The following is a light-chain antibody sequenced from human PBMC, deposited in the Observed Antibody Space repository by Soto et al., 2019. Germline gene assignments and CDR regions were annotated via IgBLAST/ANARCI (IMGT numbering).Light chain of an antibody. V-gene: IGLV7-43*01. CDR2: STS. CDR3: LLYYGGSQSHCV. Sequence: QTVVTQEPSLTVSPGGTVTLTCASSTGAVTSGYNANWFQQQPGQAPRSLIYSTSNKHSWTPARFSGSLLGGKAALTLSGVQPEDEGDYYCLLYYGGSQSHCVFGGGTKLTVL. CDR1: TGAVTSGYN. J-gene: IGLJ3*02.